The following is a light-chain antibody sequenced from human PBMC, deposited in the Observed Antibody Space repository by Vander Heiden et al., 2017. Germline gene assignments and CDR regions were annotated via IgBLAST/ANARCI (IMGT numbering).Light chain of an antibody. J-gene: IGKJ4*01. CDR2: GAS. Sequence: LMTQSPATLSVSPGERATLTCRAMQSVSSNLAEYQQKPGQAPRHLINGASTRATAIPARCSGSGAGTEVTLTISSLQSEEFAVYYCQKYNNWPRITFGGGTKVEIK. CDR1: QSVSSN. CDR3: QKYNNWPRIT. V-gene: IGKV3-15*01.